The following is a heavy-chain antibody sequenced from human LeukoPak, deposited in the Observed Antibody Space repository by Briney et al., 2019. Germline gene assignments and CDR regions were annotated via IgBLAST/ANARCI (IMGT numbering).Heavy chain of an antibody. CDR3: ARDGYSGYDYTYFDY. V-gene: IGHV1-18*01. CDR2: ISAYNGNT. D-gene: IGHD5-12*01. CDR1: GGTFSSYG. Sequence: ASVKVSCKASGGTFSSYGISWVRQAPGQGLEWMGWISAYNGNTNYAQKLQGRVTMTTDTSTSTAYMELRSLRSDDTAVYYCARDGYSGYDYTYFDYWGQGTLVTVSS. J-gene: IGHJ4*02.